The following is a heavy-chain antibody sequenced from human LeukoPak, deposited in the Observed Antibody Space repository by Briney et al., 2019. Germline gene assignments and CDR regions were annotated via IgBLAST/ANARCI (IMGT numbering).Heavy chain of an antibody. CDR2: INPNSGGT. Sequence: ASVKVSCKASGSTFTGHYMHWVRQAPGQGLEWMGWINPNSGGTNYAQKFQERVTITRDMSTSTAYMELSSLRSEDTAVYYCAAAEGYSSGWELDYWGQGTLVTVSS. CDR3: AAAEGYSSGWELDY. J-gene: IGHJ4*02. D-gene: IGHD6-19*01. V-gene: IGHV1-2*02. CDR1: GSTFTGHY.